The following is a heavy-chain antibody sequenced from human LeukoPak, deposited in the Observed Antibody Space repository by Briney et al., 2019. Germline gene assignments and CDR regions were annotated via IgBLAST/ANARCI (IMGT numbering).Heavy chain of an antibody. D-gene: IGHD5-24*01. CDR1: GFIFSRYS. CDR3: AGKEMATIESNFDY. V-gene: IGHV3-21*01. CDR2: ISSISSSSSYI. J-gene: IGHJ4*02. Sequence: GGSLRLSCAASGFIFSRYSMNWVRQAPGKGLEWVSSISSISSSSSYIYYADSVKGRFTISRDNAKNSLYLQMNSLRAEDTALYYCAGKEMATIESNFDYWGQGTLVTVSS.